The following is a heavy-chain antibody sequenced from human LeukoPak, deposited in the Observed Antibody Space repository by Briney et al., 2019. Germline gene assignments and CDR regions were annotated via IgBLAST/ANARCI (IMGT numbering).Heavy chain of an antibody. Sequence: GGSLRLSCAASGFTVSSNSMSWVRQAPGKGLEWVSVIYSGGGTYYADSAKGRFTISRDNSKNTLYLQMNSLRAEDTAMYYCARDRSNSFDYWGQGTLVTVSS. CDR1: GFTVSSNS. J-gene: IGHJ4*02. V-gene: IGHV3-53*01. CDR3: ARDRSNSFDY. D-gene: IGHD6-13*01. CDR2: IYSGGGT.